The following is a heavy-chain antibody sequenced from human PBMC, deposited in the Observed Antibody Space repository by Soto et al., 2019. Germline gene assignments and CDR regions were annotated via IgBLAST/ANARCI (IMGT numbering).Heavy chain of an antibody. CDR1: GGSISSGGYY. CDR3: ARATYYYDSSGSPFDY. D-gene: IGHD3-22*01. V-gene: IGHV4-31*02. CDR2: IYYSGST. J-gene: IGHJ4*02. Sequence: SETLSLTWTVSGGSISSGGYYWSWIRQHPGKGLEWIGYIYYSGSTYYNPSLKSRVTISVDTSKNQFSLKLSSVTAADTAVYYCARATYYYDSSGSPFDYWGQGTLVNVSS.